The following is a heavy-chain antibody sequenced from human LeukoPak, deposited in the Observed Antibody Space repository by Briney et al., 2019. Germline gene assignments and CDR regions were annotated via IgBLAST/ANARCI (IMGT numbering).Heavy chain of an antibody. CDR3: ARVDYGYYYYGMDV. D-gene: IGHD4-17*01. CDR1: GYTFTSYD. CDR2: MNPNSGNT. V-gene: IGHV1-8*01. Sequence: ASVKVSCKASGYTFTSYDINWVRQATGQGLEWMGWMNPNSGNTGYAQKFQGRVTMTRNTSISTAYMELSSLRSEDTVVYYCARVDYGYYYYGMDVWGQGTTVTVSS. J-gene: IGHJ6*02.